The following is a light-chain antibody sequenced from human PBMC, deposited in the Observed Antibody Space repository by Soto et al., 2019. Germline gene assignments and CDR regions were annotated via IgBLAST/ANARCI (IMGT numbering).Light chain of an antibody. CDR1: SSDVGGYTY. CDR2: QVS. J-gene: IGLJ3*02. Sequence: QSVLTQPASVSGSPGQSITISCTGTSSDVGGYTYVSWYQQHPGKAPKLMIYQVSNRPSGVSNRFSGSKSGNTASLTISGLHTEDEADYYCSSYTSRNTRVFGGGTKLTVL. V-gene: IGLV2-14*01. CDR3: SSYTSRNTRV.